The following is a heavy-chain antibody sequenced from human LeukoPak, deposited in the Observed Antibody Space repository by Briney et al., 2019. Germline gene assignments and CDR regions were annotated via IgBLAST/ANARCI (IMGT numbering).Heavy chain of an antibody. CDR1: GFTVSSNY. Sequence: GGSLRLSCAASGFTVSSNYMSWVRQAPGKGLEWVSVIYSGGSTYYADSVKGRFTISRDNSKNTLYLQMNSLRAEDTAVYYRARDRGAYCGGDCYSGTGYWGQGTLVTVSS. CDR3: ARDRGAYCGGDCYSGTGY. D-gene: IGHD2-21*02. V-gene: IGHV3-66*01. J-gene: IGHJ4*02. CDR2: IYSGGST.